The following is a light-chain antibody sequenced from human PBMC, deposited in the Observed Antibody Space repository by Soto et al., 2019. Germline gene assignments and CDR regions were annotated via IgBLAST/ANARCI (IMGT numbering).Light chain of an antibody. Sequence: QSALTQPASVSGSPGQSITISYTGTSSDVGGYNYVSWYQQHPGKAPKLMIYEVSNRPSGVSNRFSGSKSGNTASLTISGLHAEDEADYYGSSYTSHSRYVFGTGTKLTVL. CDR2: EVS. CDR1: SSDVGGYNY. J-gene: IGLJ1*01. V-gene: IGLV2-14*01. CDR3: SSYTSHSRYV.